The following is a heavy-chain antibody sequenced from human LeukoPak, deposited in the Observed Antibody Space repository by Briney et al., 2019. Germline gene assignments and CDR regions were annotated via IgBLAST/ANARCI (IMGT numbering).Heavy chain of an antibody. D-gene: IGHD1-26*01. CDR2: ISGSGGST. V-gene: IGHV3-23*01. J-gene: IGHJ4*02. Sequence: GGSLRLSCAASGFTFTSYAMSWVRQAPGKGLEWASAISGSGGSTHYADSVKGRFTISRDNSKNTLYLQMNSLRAEDTAVYYCATLGATIITVYYFDYWGQGTLVTVSS. CDR3: ATLGATIITVYYFDY. CDR1: GFTFTSYA.